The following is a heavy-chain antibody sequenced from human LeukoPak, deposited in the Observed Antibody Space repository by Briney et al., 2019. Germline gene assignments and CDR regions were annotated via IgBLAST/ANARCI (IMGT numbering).Heavy chain of an antibody. Sequence: SQTLSLTCAISGDSVSSNSVAWNCIRQSPSRGLEWLGRTYYRSKWYNDYAVSVKSRISINPDTSKHQFSLQLNSVTPEDTAVYYCARGYSYAYEYWGQGTLVTVSS. J-gene: IGHJ4*02. D-gene: IGHD5-18*01. CDR2: TYYRSKWYN. V-gene: IGHV6-1*01. CDR3: ARGYSYAYEY. CDR1: GDSVSSNSVA.